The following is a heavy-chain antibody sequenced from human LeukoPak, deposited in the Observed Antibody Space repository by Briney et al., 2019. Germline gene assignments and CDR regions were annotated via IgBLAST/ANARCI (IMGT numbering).Heavy chain of an antibody. J-gene: IGHJ4*02. D-gene: IGHD3-3*01. CDR3: ARGVYDFWSGYSRGYFDY. CDR2: IYYSGST. CDR1: GGSISSYY. Sequence: SETLSLTCTVSGGSISSYYWSWLRQPPGKGLEWIGYIYYSGSTNYNPSLKSRVTISVDTSKNQFSLKLSSVTAADTAVYYCARGVYDFWSGYSRGYFDYWGQGTLVTVSS. V-gene: IGHV4-59*01.